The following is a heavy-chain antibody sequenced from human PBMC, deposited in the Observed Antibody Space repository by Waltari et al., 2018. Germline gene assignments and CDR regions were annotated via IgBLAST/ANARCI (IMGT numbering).Heavy chain of an antibody. J-gene: IGHJ2*01. Sequence: QVQLQESGPGLVKPSQTLSLTCTVSGGSISSGSYYWSWIRQPAGKGLEWIGRIYTSGSTNYNPSLKSRVTISVDTSKNQFSLKLSSVTAADTAVYYCARGGSGFSSGYFDLWGRGTLVTVSS. V-gene: IGHV4-61*02. D-gene: IGHD3-10*01. CDR1: GGSISSGSYY. CDR2: IYTSGST. CDR3: ARGGSGFSSGYFDL.